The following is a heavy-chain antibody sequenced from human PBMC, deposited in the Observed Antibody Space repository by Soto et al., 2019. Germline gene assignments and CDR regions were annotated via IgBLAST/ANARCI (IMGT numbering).Heavy chain of an antibody. V-gene: IGHV1-69*01. CDR1: GGTFSSYA. CDR3: ARDRHGRYLLTRGFDL. Sequence: QVQLVQSGAEVKKPGSSVKVSCKASGGTFSSYAISWVRQAPGQGLEWMGGIIPIFGTANYAQKFQGRVTNTADESTSTAYRELSSLRSEDTAVYDCARDRHGRYLLTRGFDLWGQGTLVTVSA. CDR2: IIPIFGTA. J-gene: IGHJ5*02. D-gene: IGHD3-9*01.